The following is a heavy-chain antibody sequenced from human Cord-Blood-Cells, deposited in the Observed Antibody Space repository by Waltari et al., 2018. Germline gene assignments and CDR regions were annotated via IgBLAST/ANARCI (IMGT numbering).Heavy chain of an antibody. CDR3: ARSPKGRGGAAAY. J-gene: IGHJ4*02. CDR2: IYSGGSK. D-gene: IGHD6-13*01. V-gene: IGHV3-53*01. Sequence: EVQLVESGGGLIQPGGSLRLPCAASGFTVSSNYMSWVRQAPGKGLELVSVIYSGGSKYYGDSGEGRFTISRDNSKNTLYLQMNSLRAEDTAVYYCARSPKGRGGAAAYWGQGTLVTVSS. CDR1: GFTVSSNY.